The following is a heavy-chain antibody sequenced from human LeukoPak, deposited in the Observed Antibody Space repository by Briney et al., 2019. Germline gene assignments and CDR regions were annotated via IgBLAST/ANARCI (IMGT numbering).Heavy chain of an antibody. CDR3: ARDIVLIAVAVRGSFDI. CDR2: INWNGGST. D-gene: IGHD6-19*01. Sequence: LPGGPLRLSCAASGFTFSSYWMHWVRHVPGKGLEWVSGINWNGGSTGYADSVKGRFTISRDNAKNSLYLQMNSLRAEDTALYYCARDIVLIAVAVRGSFDIWGQGTMVTVSS. J-gene: IGHJ3*02. CDR1: GFTFSSYW. V-gene: IGHV3-20*04.